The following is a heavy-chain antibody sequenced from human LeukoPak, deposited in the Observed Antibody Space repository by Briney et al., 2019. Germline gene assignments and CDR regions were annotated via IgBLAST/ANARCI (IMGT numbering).Heavy chain of an antibody. V-gene: IGHV1-2*02. CDR3: AADIVVVPAARRSDAYYYGMDV. CDR1: GYTFTGYY. D-gene: IGHD2-2*01. Sequence: GASVKVSCKASGYTFTGYYMHWVRQAPGQGLEWMGWINPNSGGTNYAQKFQGRVTLTRDTSISTAYMELSRLRSDDTAVYYCAADIVVVPAARRSDAYYYGMDVWGQGTTVTVSS. J-gene: IGHJ6*02. CDR2: INPNSGGT.